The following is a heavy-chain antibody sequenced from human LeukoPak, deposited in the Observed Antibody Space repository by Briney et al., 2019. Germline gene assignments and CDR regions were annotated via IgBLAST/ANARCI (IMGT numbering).Heavy chain of an antibody. Sequence: PSETLSLTCTVSGGSISSYYWSWIRQPPGKGLEWIGYIYYSGSTNYNPSLKSRVTISVDTSKNQFSLKLSSVTDADTAVYYCARERYYYGMDVWGQGTTVTVSS. CDR2: IYYSGST. CDR1: GGSISSYY. CDR3: ARERYYYGMDV. V-gene: IGHV4-59*01. J-gene: IGHJ6*02.